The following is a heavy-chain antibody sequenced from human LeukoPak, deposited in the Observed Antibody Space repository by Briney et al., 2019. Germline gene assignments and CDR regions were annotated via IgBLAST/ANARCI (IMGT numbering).Heavy chain of an antibody. CDR1: GYSFTNYW. CDR2: IYPGDSDT. V-gene: IGHV5-51*01. D-gene: IGHD3-22*01. Sequence: GESLKISCKGSGYSFTNYWIGWVRQMPGKGLEWMGIIYPGDSDTRYSPSFQGQVTISADKSISTAYLQWSSLKASDTAMYYCARRTEDSSGYYYQLNYFDYWGQGTLVTVSS. J-gene: IGHJ4*02. CDR3: ARRTEDSSGYYYQLNYFDY.